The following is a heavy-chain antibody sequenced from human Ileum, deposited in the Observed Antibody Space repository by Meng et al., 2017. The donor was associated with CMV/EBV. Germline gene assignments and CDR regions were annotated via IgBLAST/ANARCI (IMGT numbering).Heavy chain of an antibody. J-gene: IGHJ5*02. CDR1: GGSITNYY. V-gene: IGHV4-59*01. CDR2: IYYTRST. Sequence: SETLSLTCTISGGSITNYYWSWIRKPPGKGLEWIGYIYYTRSTNYNPSLKSRVFISLDTSKNQFSLKLSSVTAADTAVYYCARVSAYLITFDPWGQGTLVTVSS. CDR3: ARVSAYLITFDP. D-gene: IGHD2-21*01.